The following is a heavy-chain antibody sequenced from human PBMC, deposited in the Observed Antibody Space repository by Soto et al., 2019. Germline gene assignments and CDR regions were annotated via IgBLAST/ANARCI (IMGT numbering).Heavy chain of an antibody. CDR3: ATRVQDPGKYYYGMDV. J-gene: IGHJ6*02. D-gene: IGHD6-13*01. V-gene: IGHV5-51*01. CDR1: GYSFTSYL. Sequence: GESLKISCKGSGYSFTSYLIGWVRQMPGKGLEWMGIIYPGDSDTRYSPSFQGQVTISADKSISTAYLQWSSLKASDTAMYYCATRVQDPGKYYYGMDVWGQGTTVTVSS. CDR2: IYPGDSDT.